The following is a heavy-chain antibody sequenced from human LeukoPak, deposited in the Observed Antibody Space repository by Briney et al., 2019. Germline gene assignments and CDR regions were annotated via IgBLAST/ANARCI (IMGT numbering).Heavy chain of an antibody. CDR3: ASLPEGLGSGYYLNY. Sequence: PSETLSLTCAVSGGSISSSNWWSWVRQPPGKGLEWIGEIYHSGSTNYNPSLKSRVTISVDKSKNQFSLKLSSVTAADTAVYYCASLPEGLGSGYYLNYWGQGTLVTVSS. CDR1: GGSISSSNW. D-gene: IGHD3-22*01. V-gene: IGHV4-4*02. J-gene: IGHJ4*02. CDR2: IYHSGST.